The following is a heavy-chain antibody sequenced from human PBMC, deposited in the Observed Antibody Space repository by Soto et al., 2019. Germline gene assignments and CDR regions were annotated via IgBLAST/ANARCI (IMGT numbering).Heavy chain of an antibody. V-gene: IGHV6-1*01. J-gene: IGHJ6*02. D-gene: IGHD6-19*01. Sequence: SQTLSLTCAISGDSVSSNSAAWNWIRQSPSRGLEWLGRIYYRSKWYNDYAVSVKSRITINPDTSKNQFSLQLNSVTPEDTAVYYCARLYSSGWYSRYYYYGMDVWGQGTTVTVSS. CDR3: ARLYSSGWYSRYYYYGMDV. CDR1: GDSVSSNSAA. CDR2: IYYRSKWYN.